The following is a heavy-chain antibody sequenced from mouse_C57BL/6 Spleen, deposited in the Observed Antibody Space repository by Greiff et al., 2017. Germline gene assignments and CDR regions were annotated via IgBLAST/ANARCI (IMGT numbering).Heavy chain of an antibody. D-gene: IGHD1-1*01. V-gene: IGHV1-69*01. J-gene: IGHJ3*01. CDR3: ARSGSNCFAY. Sequence: QVQLQQPGAELVMPGASVKLSCKASGYTFTSYWMHWVKQRPGQGLEWIGEIDPSDSYTNYNQKFKGKSTLTVDKSSSTAYMQLSSLTSEDSAVYYCARSGSNCFAYWGQGTLVTVSA. CDR1: GYTFTSYW. CDR2: IDPSDSYT.